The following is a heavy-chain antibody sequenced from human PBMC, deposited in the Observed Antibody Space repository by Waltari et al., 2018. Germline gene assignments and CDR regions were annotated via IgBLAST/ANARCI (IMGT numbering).Heavy chain of an antibody. V-gene: IGHV4-4*02. J-gene: IGHJ4*02. D-gene: IGHD3-3*01. CDR2: IYHSGST. CDR1: GYSISSGYY. CDR3: ATGGFWSGYYPIFDY. Sequence: QVQLQESGPGLVKPSETLSLTCAVSGYSISSGYYWSWVRQPPGKGLEWIGEIYHSGSTNYNPSLKSRVTISVDKSKNQFSLKLSSVTAADTAVYYCATGGFWSGYYPIFDYWGQGTLVTVSS.